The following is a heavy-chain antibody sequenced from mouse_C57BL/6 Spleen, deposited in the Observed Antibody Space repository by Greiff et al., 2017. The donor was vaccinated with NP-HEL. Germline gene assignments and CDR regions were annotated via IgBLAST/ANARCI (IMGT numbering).Heavy chain of an antibody. Sequence: VKLMESGAELARPGASVKLSCKASGYTFTSYGISWVKQRTGQGLEWIGEIYPRSGNTYYNEKFKGKATLTADKSSSTAYMELRSLTSEDSAVYFCARSRYRNSWFGYWGQGTLVTVSA. CDR1: GYTFTSYG. D-gene: IGHD2-5*01. CDR3: ARSRYRNSWFGY. V-gene: IGHV1-81*01. J-gene: IGHJ3*01. CDR2: IYPRSGNT.